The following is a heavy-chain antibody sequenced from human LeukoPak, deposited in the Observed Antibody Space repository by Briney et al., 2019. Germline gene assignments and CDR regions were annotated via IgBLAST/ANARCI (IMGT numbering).Heavy chain of an antibody. CDR1: GFNFDDYG. CDR2: VNWRGSST. J-gene: IGHJ4*02. D-gene: IGHD3-22*01. Sequence: GGSLRLSCAASGFNFDDYGMTWVRQAPGRGLECVSGVNWRGSSTNYADSVKGRFTISRDSATNSLYLQMNSLRAEDTALYYCARAHNYDGRDYYYAFSDYWGQGTLVTVSS. V-gene: IGHV3-20*04. CDR3: ARAHNYDGRDYYYAFSDY.